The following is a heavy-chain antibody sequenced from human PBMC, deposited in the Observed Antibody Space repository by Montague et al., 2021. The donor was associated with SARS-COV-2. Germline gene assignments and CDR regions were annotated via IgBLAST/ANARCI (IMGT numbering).Heavy chain of an antibody. CDR1: SGSFRGYY. CDR3: ARLGAITLVRGITKADFSNYGMDV. Sequence: SETLSLTCAVSSGSFRGYYWSWIRQPPGKGLGWIGEINHSGSTTYNPSLESRVPISVDTSNTQFSLKVTSVTAADTAVYYCARLGAITLVRGITKADFSNYGMDVWGQGTTVTVSS. J-gene: IGHJ6*02. V-gene: IGHV4-34*01. CDR2: INHSGST. D-gene: IGHD3-10*01.